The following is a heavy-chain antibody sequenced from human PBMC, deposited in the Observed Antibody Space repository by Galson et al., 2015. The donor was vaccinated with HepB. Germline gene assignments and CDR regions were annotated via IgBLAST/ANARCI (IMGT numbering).Heavy chain of an antibody. Sequence: SLRLSCAASGFTFTKAWMSWVRQAPGKGLEWVGRIKSKSDGGTTLYAAPVKGRFTISRDDSKNTLYLQMNSLRREDTALYFCVTDTTGSREYWGQGTLVTVSS. CDR1: GFTFTKAW. V-gene: IGHV3-15*01. D-gene: IGHD1-26*01. CDR3: VTDTTGSREY. J-gene: IGHJ4*02. CDR2: IKSKSDGGTT.